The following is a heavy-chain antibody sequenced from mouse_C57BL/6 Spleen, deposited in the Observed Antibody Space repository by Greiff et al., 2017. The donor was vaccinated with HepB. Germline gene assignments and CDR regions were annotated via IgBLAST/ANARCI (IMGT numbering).Heavy chain of an antibody. CDR2: IDPSDSYT. CDR3: ARAGSNYNYYAMDY. CDR1: GYTFTSYW. D-gene: IGHD2-5*01. V-gene: IGHV1-59*01. Sequence: QVQLQQPGAELVRPGPSVKLSCKASGYTFTSYWMHWVKQRPGQGLEWIGVIDPSDSYTNYNQKFKGKATLTVDTSSSTAYMQLSSLTSEDSAVYYCARAGSNYNYYAMDYWGQGTSVTVSS. J-gene: IGHJ4*01.